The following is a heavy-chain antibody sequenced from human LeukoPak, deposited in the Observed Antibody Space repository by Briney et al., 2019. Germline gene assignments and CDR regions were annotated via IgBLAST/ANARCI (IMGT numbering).Heavy chain of an antibody. CDR3: AKDQYSAEGASDY. J-gene: IGHJ4*02. Sequence: GGSLRLSCAASGFMFSDYGMHWVRQAPGKGLEWVAVILHDGSNKYYVDSVKGRFTISRDNSKNTLYLQMNSLRAEDTAVYYCAKDQYSAEGASDYWGQGTLVTVSS. V-gene: IGHV3-30*18. CDR2: ILHDGSNK. D-gene: IGHD5-12*01. CDR1: GFMFSDYG.